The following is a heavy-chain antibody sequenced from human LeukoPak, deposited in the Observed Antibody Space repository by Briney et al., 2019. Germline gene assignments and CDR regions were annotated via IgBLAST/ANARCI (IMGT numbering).Heavy chain of an antibody. V-gene: IGHV3-53*01. Sequence: GGSLRLSCAASGFTVSSNYMNWVRQAPGKGLEWVSVIYSGGSTYYADSVKGRFTITRDNYKNTLYLQMNSLRAEDTAVYYCARDYGAPSGSYGWFDPWGQGTLVTVSS. CDR2: IYSGGST. CDR1: GFTVSSNY. CDR3: ARDYGAPSGSYGWFDP. D-gene: IGHD1-26*01. J-gene: IGHJ5*02.